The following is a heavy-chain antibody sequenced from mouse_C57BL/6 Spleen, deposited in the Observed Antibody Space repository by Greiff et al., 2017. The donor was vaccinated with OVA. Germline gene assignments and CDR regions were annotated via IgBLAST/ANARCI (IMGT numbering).Heavy chain of an antibody. J-gene: IGHJ2*01. CDR2: IYPGSGNT. V-gene: IGHV1-76*01. Sequence: QVQLQQSGAELVRPGASVKLSCTASGYTFTDYYMNWVKQRPGQGLEWIARIYPGSGNTYYNEKFKGKATLTAEKSSSSAYMQLSSLTSEDSYVYCCARSRLQYYFDYWGQGTTLTVSS. CDR3: ARSRLQYYFDY. D-gene: IGHD2-4*01. CDR1: GYTFTDYY.